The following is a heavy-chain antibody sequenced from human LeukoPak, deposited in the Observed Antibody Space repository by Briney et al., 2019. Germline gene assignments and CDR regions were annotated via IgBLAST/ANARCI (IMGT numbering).Heavy chain of an antibody. CDR2: ILGLGGASRT. V-gene: IGHV3-23*01. CDR1: GFSFSTDG. J-gene: IGHJ4*02. D-gene: IGHD2-2*01. Sequence: GGTLRLSCSASGFSFSTDGMSWVRQAPGKGLEWVSGILGLGGASRTYYADSVKGRFTISRDNSKNTLYLQMNSLRAEDTAVYYCAHGTMYQLDYWGQGTLVAVSS. CDR3: AHGTMYQLDY.